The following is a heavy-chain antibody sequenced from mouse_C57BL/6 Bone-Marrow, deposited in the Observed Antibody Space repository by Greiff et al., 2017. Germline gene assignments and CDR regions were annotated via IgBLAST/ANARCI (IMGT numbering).Heavy chain of an antibody. CDR2: ISSGGSYT. J-gene: IGHJ3*01. Sequence: EVKVVESGGDLVKPGGSLTLSCAASGFTFSSSGMSWVRQTPDKRLEWVATISSGGSYTYYPDSVKGRFIISRDNAKNTLYLQMSSLKSEDTAMYYCARHYDYAWFAYWGQGTLVTVSA. D-gene: IGHD2-4*01. V-gene: IGHV5-6*01. CDR1: GFTFSSSG. CDR3: ARHYDYAWFAY.